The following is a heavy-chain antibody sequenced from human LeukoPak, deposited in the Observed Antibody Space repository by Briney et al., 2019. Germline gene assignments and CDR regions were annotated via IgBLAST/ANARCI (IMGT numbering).Heavy chain of an antibody. D-gene: IGHD1-14*01. Sequence: SETLSLTCAVSGGSFSGYYLSWIRQPPGKGLEWIGEINHSGSTNYNPSLKSRVTISVDTSKNQFSLKLSSVTAADTAVYYCARGGRRYKPAGDVRGKGTTVTVSS. V-gene: IGHV4-34*01. J-gene: IGHJ6*04. CDR2: INHSGST. CDR1: GGSFSGYY. CDR3: ARGGRRYKPAGDV.